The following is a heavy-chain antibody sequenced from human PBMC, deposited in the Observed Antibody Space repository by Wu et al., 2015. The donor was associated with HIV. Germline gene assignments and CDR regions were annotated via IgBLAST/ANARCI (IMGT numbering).Heavy chain of an antibody. CDR3: ARDPNRRAYYYDSSGLFDY. CDR1: GYTFTSYG. Sequence: QVQLVQSGAEVKKPGASVKVSCKASGYTFTSYGISWVRQAPGQGLEWMGWISAYNGNTNYAQKLQGRVTMTTDTSTSTAYMELRSLRSDDTAVYYCARDPNRRAYYYDSSGLFDYWGQGTLVTVSS. CDR2: ISAYNGNT. J-gene: IGHJ4*02. D-gene: IGHD3-22*01. V-gene: IGHV1-18*01.